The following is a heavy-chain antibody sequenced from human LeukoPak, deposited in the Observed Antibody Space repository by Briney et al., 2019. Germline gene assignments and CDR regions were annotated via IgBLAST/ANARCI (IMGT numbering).Heavy chain of an antibody. CDR2: INHSGST. D-gene: IGHD3-22*01. CDR1: GGSFSGYY. V-gene: IGHV4-34*01. CDR3: ARAPSDSCGYSSYYYYMDV. J-gene: IGHJ6*03. Sequence: PSETLSLTCAVYGGSFSGYYWSWIRQPPGKGLEWIGEINHSGSTNYNPSLKSRVTISVDTSKNQFSLKLSSVTAADTAVYYCARAPSDSCGYSSYYYYMDVWGKGTTVTVSS.